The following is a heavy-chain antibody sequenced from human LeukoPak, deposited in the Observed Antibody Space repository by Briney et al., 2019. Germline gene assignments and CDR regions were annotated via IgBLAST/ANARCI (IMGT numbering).Heavy chain of an antibody. Sequence: GGSLRLSCTASGFTFSSYAMSWVRQAPGKGLEWVSAISGSGSNTYYADSVKGRFTISRDNSKNTLYLQMNSLRAEDTAVYYCAKDLRYGDRKGGQGTLVTVSS. V-gene: IGHV3-23*01. J-gene: IGHJ4*02. D-gene: IGHD4-17*01. CDR3: AKDLRYGDRK. CDR2: ISGSGSNT. CDR1: GFTFSSYA.